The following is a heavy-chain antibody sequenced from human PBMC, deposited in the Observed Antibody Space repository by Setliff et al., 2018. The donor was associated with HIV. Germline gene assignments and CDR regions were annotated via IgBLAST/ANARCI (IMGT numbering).Heavy chain of an antibody. J-gene: IGHJ4*02. V-gene: IGHV1-2*02. Sequence: ASVKVSCKAPGDTFTGYYMHWVRQAPGQGLEWMGWINPNSGGTNYAQKFQGRVIMTRDTSISTAYMQLSRLRSDDTAVYYCARNFYDSSGYRYDYWGQGTLVTVSS. D-gene: IGHD3-22*01. CDR3: ARNFYDSSGYRYDY. CDR2: INPNSGGT. CDR1: GDTFTGYY.